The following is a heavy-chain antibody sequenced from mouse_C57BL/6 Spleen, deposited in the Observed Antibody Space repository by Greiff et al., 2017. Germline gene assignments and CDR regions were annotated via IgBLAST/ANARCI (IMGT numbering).Heavy chain of an antibody. CDR1: GYAFSSYW. D-gene: IGHD1-1*01. V-gene: IGHV1-80*01. CDR2: IYPGDGDT. Sequence: VQVVESGAELVKPGASVKISCKASGYAFSSYWMNWVKQRPGKGLEWIGQIYPGDGDTNYTGKFKGKATLTADKSSSTAYMQLSSLTSEDSAVYFCAKIWDYYGSSYEGLFDYWGQGTTLTVSS. J-gene: IGHJ2*01. CDR3: AKIWDYYGSSYEGLFDY.